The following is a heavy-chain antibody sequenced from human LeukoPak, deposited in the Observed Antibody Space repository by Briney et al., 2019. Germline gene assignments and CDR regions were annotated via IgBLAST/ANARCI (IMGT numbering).Heavy chain of an antibody. V-gene: IGHV1-69*13. J-gene: IGHJ4*02. CDR1: GGTFSSYA. CDR3: ARERRYCSGGSCHESDY. D-gene: IGHD2-15*01. CDR2: IIPIFGTA. Sequence: SVKVSCKASGGTFSSYAISWVRQAPGQGLEWMGGIIPIFGTANYAQKFQGRVTITADESTSTAYMELSSLRSEDTAVYYCARERRYCSGGSCHESDYWGQGTLVTVSS.